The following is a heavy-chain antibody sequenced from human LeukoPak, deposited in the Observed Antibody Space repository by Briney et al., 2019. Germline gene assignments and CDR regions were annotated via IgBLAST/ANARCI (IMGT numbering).Heavy chain of an antibody. CDR1: GFTFSSYS. CDR3: AREGYSSSWPRGNAFAI. V-gene: IGHV3-21*01. D-gene: IGHD6-13*01. CDR2: ISSSSSYI. Sequence: TGGSLRLSCAASGFTFSSYSMYWVRQAPGKGLEWVSSISSSSSYIYYADSVKGRFTISRDNAKNSLYLQMNSLRAEDTAVYYCAREGYSSSWPRGNAFAIWGQGTMVTVSS. J-gene: IGHJ3*02.